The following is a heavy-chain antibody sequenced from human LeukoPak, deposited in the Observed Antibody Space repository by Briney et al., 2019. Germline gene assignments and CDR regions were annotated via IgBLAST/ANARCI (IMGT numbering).Heavy chain of an antibody. CDR1: VYTFTGYY. CDR3: ARALGYGSGSYSQPLNWFDP. Sequence: GASVKVSCKSSVYTFTGYYMHWVRQAPGQGLEWMGWINPSSCGTNFAQKFQGRVTMTSDTSISTAYMELSRLRSGDTAVYYCARALGYGSGSYSQPLNWFDPWGQGTLVTVSS. V-gene: IGHV1-2*02. D-gene: IGHD3-10*01. CDR2: INPSSCGT. J-gene: IGHJ5*02.